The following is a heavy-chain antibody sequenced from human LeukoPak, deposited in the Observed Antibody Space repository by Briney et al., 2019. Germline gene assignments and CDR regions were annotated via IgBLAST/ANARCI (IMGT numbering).Heavy chain of an antibody. Sequence: ASVKVSCKVSGYTLTELSMHWVRQAPGQGLEWMGMINPSGASTTYAPKFQGRVTMTRDTSTSTVSMELSSLRSEDTAVYYCARDTMSGSYLPASYWGQGTLVTVSS. CDR2: INPSGAST. CDR1: GYTLTELS. D-gene: IGHD1-26*01. J-gene: IGHJ4*02. V-gene: IGHV1-46*01. CDR3: ARDTMSGSYLPASY.